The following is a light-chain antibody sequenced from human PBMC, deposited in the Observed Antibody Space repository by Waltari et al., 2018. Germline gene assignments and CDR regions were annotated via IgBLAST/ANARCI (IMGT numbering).Light chain of an antibody. V-gene: IGKV3-15*01. CDR1: QSVSSN. Sequence: SCRASQSVSSNLAWYQQKPGQAPRLLIYGASTRATGIPARFSGSGSETEFTLTISSLQSEDFAIFYCQQYNNWPLTFGGGTKVEIK. J-gene: IGKJ4*01. CDR3: QQYNNWPLT. CDR2: GAS.